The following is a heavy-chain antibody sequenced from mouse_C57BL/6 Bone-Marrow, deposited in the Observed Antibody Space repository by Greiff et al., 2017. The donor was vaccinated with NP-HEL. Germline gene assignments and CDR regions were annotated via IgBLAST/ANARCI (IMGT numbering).Heavy chain of an antibody. CDR2: IFPGSGST. J-gene: IGHJ2*01. CDR1: GYTFTSYW. Sequence: QVQLQQSGPELVRPGASVKISCKASGYTFTSYWMQWVRQRPGQGLEWIGEIFPGSGSTYYNEKFKGKATLTVDTSSSTAYMQLSSLTSEDSAVYFCARGGYSTLFDYWGQGTALTVSS. D-gene: IGHD2-5*01. V-gene: IGHV1-56*01. CDR3: ARGGYSTLFDY.